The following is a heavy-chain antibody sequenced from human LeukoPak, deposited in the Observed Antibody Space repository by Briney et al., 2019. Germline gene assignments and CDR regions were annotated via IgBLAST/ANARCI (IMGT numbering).Heavy chain of an antibody. D-gene: IGHD6-19*01. CDR3: ARNTSVISVAGPDNWYFDL. CDR2: IYYSGST. Sequence: SETLSLTCAVSGYSISSGFYWGWIRQPPGKGLQWIGSIYYSGSTSYNPSLKSRVTMSVDTSKNQFSLKLSSVTAADTAVYYCARNTSVISVAGPDNWYFDLWGRGTLVTVSS. V-gene: IGHV4-38-2*01. J-gene: IGHJ2*01. CDR1: GYSISSGFY.